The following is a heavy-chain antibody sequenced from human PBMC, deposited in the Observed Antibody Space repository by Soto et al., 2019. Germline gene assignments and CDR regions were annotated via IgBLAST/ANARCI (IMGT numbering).Heavy chain of an antibody. V-gene: IGHV4-59*01. J-gene: IGHJ4*02. D-gene: IGHD5-12*01. CDR1: GGSFSGYY. Sequence: SETLSLTCAVYGGSFSGYYWSWIRQPPGKGLEWIGYIYHSGSTNYNPSLKSRVTISVDTSKNQFSLKLSSVTAADTAVYYCARRGYDSIDYWGQGTLVTVSS. CDR3: ARRGYDSIDY. CDR2: IYHSGST.